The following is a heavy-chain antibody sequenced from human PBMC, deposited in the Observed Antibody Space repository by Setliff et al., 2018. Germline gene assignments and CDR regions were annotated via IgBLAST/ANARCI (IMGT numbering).Heavy chain of an antibody. CDR2: IYPGDSDT. CDR1: GCTFSLSW. CDR3: TRHEDRNKCTSSSCYRENDAFDV. V-gene: IGHV5-51*01. Sequence: GESLKISCKDSGCTFSLSWIGWVRQMPGKGLEWMGVIYPGDSDTRYSPSFQGQVTISADKSINTAYLQWSSLKASDTAIYYCTRHEDRNKCTSSSCYRENDAFDVWGQGAMVTVSS. J-gene: IGHJ3*01. D-gene: IGHD2-2*01.